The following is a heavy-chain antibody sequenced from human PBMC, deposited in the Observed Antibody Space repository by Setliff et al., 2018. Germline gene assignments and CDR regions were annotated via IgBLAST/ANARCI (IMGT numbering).Heavy chain of an antibody. CDR2: ITNYNGKT. J-gene: IGHJ4*02. CDR1: GLTFTTFS. D-gene: IGHD3-3*01. V-gene: IGHV1-18*01. CDR3: ATRTPVTFSGVVTTV. Sequence: ASVKGSCKASGLTFTTFSISWVRQAPGQGPEWMGWITNYNGKTDYAQKFQDRVILTTDTSTNTAYMELRNLRPDDKAIYYCATRTPVTFSGVVTTVWGQGSLVTVSS.